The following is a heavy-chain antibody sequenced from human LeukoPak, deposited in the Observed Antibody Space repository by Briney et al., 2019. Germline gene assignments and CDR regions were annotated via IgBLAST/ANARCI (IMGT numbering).Heavy chain of an antibody. D-gene: IGHD4-17*01. V-gene: IGHV4-38-2*02. CDR1: GYSISSGYY. CDR3: VTGSDYGYYYYYMDV. J-gene: IGHJ6*03. Sequence: PSETLSLTCTVSGYSISSGYYWGWIRQPPGKGLEWIGSIYHSGSTYHNPSLKSRVTISVDTSKNQFSLKLSSVTAADTAVYYCVTGSDYGYYYYYMDVWGKGTTVTVSS. CDR2: IYHSGST.